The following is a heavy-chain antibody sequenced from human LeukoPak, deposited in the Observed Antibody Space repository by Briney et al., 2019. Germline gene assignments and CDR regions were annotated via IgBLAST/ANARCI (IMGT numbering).Heavy chain of an antibody. CDR2: ISSSSSYI. V-gene: IGHV3-21*01. Sequence: GGSLRLSCAASGFTFSSYSMNWVRQAPGKGLEWVSSISSSSSYIYYADSVKGRFTISRDNAKNSLYLQMNSLRAEDTAVYYCARGGLPPSMVRGVIMYYYYYGMDVWGKGTTVTVSS. D-gene: IGHD3-10*01. CDR1: GFTFSSYS. CDR3: ARGGLPPSMVRGVIMYYYYYGMDV. J-gene: IGHJ6*04.